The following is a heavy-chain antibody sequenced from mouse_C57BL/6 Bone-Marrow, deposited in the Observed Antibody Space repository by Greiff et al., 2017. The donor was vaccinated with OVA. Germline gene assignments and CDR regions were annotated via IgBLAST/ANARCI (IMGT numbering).Heavy chain of an antibody. J-gene: IGHJ4*01. D-gene: IGHD2-3*01. CDR3: ARRGLLYYYAMDY. V-gene: IGHV1-63*01. CDR2: IYPGGGYT. CDR1: GYTFTNYW. Sequence: QVQLQQSGAELVRPGTSVKMSCKASGYTFTNYWIGWAKQRPGHGLEWIGDIYPGGGYTNYNEKFKGKATLTADKSSSTAYMQFSSLASADSDIYCCARRGLLYYYAMDYWGQGTSVTVSS.